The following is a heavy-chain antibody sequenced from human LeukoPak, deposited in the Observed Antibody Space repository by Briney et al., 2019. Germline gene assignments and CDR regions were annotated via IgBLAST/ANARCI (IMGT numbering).Heavy chain of an antibody. D-gene: IGHD1-14*01. CDR1: GYTFTGYY. CDR3: ARTEGPTDAFDI. CDR2: INPNSGGT. Sequence: ASVKVSCKASGYTFTGYYMHWVRQAPGQGLEWVGWINPNSGGTNYAQKFQGRVTMTRDTSISTAYMELSRLRSDDTAVYYCARTEGPTDAFDIWGQGTMVTVSS. J-gene: IGHJ3*02. V-gene: IGHV1-2*02.